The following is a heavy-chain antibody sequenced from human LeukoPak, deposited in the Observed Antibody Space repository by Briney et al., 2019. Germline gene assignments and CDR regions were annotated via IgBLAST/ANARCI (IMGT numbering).Heavy chain of an antibody. V-gene: IGHV1-18*01. CDR1: GYTFNSYG. D-gene: IGHD2-15*01. Sequence: ASVKVSCKTSGYTFNSYGINWVRQAPGQGLEWMGWISAYSGNTNYAQKLQGRVTMTTDTSTSTAYMELRSLRSDDTAVYYCAKNHGHSHEYSWFDPWGQGTLVIVSS. J-gene: IGHJ5*02. CDR2: ISAYSGNT. CDR3: AKNHGHSHEYSWFDP.